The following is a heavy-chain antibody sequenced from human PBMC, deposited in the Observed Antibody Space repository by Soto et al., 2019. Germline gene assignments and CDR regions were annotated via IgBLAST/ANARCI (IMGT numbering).Heavy chain of an antibody. J-gene: IGHJ6*03. CDR1: GGSFSGYY. CDR3: ARGRRVVPAAYYYYYYMDV. CDR2: INHSGST. Sequence: SETLSLTCAVYGGSFSGYYWSWIRKPPGKGLEWIGEINHSGSTSYNPSLKSRVTISVDTSKNQFSLKLSSVTAADTAVYYCARGRRVVPAAYYYYYYMDVWGKGTTVTVSS. D-gene: IGHD2-2*01. V-gene: IGHV4-34*01.